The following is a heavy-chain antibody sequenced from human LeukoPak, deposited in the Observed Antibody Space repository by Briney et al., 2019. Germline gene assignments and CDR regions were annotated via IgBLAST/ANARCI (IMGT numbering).Heavy chain of an antibody. V-gene: IGHV3-30*18. CDR1: GFTVSSNY. Sequence: PGGSLRLSCAASGFTVSSNYMSWVRQAPGKGLEWVAVISYDGSNKCYADSVKGRFTISRDNSKNTLYLQMNSLRAEDTAVYYCAKDVVAATGVADYWGQGTLVTVSS. J-gene: IGHJ4*02. CDR2: ISYDGSNK. CDR3: AKDVVAATGVADY. D-gene: IGHD2-15*01.